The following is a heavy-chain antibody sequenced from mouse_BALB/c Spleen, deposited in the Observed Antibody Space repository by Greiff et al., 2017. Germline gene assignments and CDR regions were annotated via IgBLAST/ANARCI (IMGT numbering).Heavy chain of an antibody. CDR1: GFDFSRYW. Sequence: EVKLKESGGGLVQPGGSLKLSCAASGFDFSRYWMSWVRQAPGKGLEWIGEINPDSSTINYTPSLQDKFIISRDNANNTLYLQMSNVRSEDTALYYCARRYCDRGYFDVWGAGTTVTVSS. V-gene: IGHV4-1*02. D-gene: IGHD2-14*01. J-gene: IGHJ1*01. CDR3: ARRYCDRGYFDV. CDR2: INPDSSTI.